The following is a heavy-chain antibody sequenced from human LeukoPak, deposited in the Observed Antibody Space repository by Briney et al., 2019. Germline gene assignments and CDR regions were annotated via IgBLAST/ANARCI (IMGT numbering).Heavy chain of an antibody. CDR3: AKPISGGLAVTADWFDP. Sequence: PSETLSLTCTVSGGSISSSSAYWGWLRQPPGKGLEWVSTINANSGTRSYAASVRGRFTISRDNSKNTVYLQLNTLRAEDTAVYYCAKPISGGLAVTADWFDPWGQGTLVVVSS. J-gene: IGHJ5*01. CDR2: INANSGTR. D-gene: IGHD6-19*01. CDR1: GGSISSSSA. V-gene: IGHV3-23*01.